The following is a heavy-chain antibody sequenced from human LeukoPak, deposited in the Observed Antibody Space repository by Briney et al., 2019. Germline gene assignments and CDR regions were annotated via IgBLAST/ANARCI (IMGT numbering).Heavy chain of an antibody. CDR3: ASPSDYATDY. D-gene: IGHD4-17*01. V-gene: IGHV4-31*03. CDR2: IDYSRNT. J-gene: IGHJ4*02. CDR1: GGSISSSGYY. Sequence: PSETLSLTCTVSGGSISSSGYYWSWIRQHPGKGLEWIGYIDYSRNTYYNPSLRSRVTISIDTSKNQFSLKLSSVTAADTAMYYCASPSDYATDYWGQGTPVTVSS.